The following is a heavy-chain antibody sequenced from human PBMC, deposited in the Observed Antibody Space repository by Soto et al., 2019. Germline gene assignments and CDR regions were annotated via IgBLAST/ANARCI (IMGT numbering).Heavy chain of an antibody. CDR2: ISHEGGTQ. Sequence: QVQLAESGGGVVQPGGSLRLSCAASGFTCSDYGIDWIRQAPGKGLEWVAVISHEGGTQYYADSVRGRFTVSRDNSKNILYLQMDSLRPEDTAVYFCAKEGSPKVSRWDDYWGQATLVTVSS. V-gene: IGHV3-30*18. D-gene: IGHD1-26*01. CDR3: AKEGSPKVSRWDDY. J-gene: IGHJ4*02. CDR1: GFTCSDYG.